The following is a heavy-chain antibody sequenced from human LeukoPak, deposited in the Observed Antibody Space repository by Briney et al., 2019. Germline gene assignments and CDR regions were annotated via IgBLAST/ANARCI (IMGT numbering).Heavy chain of an antibody. D-gene: IGHD1-26*01. J-gene: IGHJ4*02. CDR2: ISYSGST. Sequence: SETLSLTCAVYGGSFSGYYWGWSRQPPGKGLEWIGRISYSGSTSYNPSLNSRVTMSVDTSKNQFSLEVSSVTAADTAVYYCARLNRGAPIDYWGQGTLVTVSS. CDR1: GGSFSGYY. V-gene: IGHV4-34*01. CDR3: ARLNRGAPIDY.